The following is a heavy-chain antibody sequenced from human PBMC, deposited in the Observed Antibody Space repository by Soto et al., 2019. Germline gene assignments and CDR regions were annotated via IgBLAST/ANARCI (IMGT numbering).Heavy chain of an antibody. CDR3: ARGEGGYSSGWYTPGLHWFDP. CDR1: GGSFSGYY. V-gene: IGHV4-34*01. CDR2: INHSGST. D-gene: IGHD6-19*01. Sequence: QVQLQQWGAGLLKPSETLSLTCAVYGGSFSGYYWSWIRQPPGKGLEWIGEINHSGSTNYNPSLKSRVTISVDTSKNQFSLKLSSVTAADTAVYYCARGEGGYSSGWYTPGLHWFDPWGQGTLVTVSS. J-gene: IGHJ5*02.